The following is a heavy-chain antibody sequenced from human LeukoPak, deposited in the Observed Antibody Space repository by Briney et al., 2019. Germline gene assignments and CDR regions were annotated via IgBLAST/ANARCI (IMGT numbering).Heavy chain of an antibody. J-gene: IGHJ4*02. CDR2: INPNSGGT. Sequence: ASVKVSCKASGYTFTGYYMHWVRQAPGQGLEWMGWINPNSGGTNYAQKFQGRVTMTRDTSISTAYMELSRLRSDDTAVYYCARTGFPLDCGSGSYQPFDYWGQGTLVTVSS. CDR1: GYTFTGYY. D-gene: IGHD3-10*01. V-gene: IGHV1-2*02. CDR3: ARTGFPLDCGSGSYQPFDY.